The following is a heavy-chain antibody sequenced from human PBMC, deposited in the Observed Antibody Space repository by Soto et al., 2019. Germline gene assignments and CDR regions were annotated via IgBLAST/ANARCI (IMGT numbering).Heavy chain of an antibody. D-gene: IGHD2-2*01. CDR3: ARQYHKLALYYYDMDV. CDR2: TYYRSKWYN. V-gene: IGHV6-1*01. Sequence: PSQALSLTCAISGDRVSRNLAALDWIRQSPSRGFEWLGRTYYRSKWYNDYAESEKSRITINPDTSKNHFSLQLNSVTPEDTVVYFCARQYHKLALYYYDMDVWGKGTTVTVPS. J-gene: IGHJ6*03. CDR1: GDRVSRNLAA.